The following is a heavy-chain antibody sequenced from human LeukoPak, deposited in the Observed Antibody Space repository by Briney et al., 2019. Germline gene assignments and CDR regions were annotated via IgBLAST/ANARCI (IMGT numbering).Heavy chain of an antibody. CDR3: AKSVYYDFWSGYYTGNYYFDY. D-gene: IGHD3-3*01. CDR1: GFTFSSYA. J-gene: IGHJ4*02. Sequence: PGGSLRLSCAASGFTFSSYAMSWVRQAPGKGLEWVSAISGSGGSTYYADSVKGRFTISRDNSKNTLYLQMNSLRAEDTAVYYCAKSVYYDFWSGYYTGNYYFDYWGQGTLVTVSS. CDR2: ISGSGGST. V-gene: IGHV3-23*01.